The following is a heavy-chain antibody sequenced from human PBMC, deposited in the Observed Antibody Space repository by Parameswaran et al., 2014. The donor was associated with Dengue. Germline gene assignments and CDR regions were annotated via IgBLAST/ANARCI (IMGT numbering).Heavy chain of an antibody. Sequence: VRQAPGKGLEWVANIKQDGSEKYYVDSVKGRFTISRDNAKNSLYLQMNSLRAEDTAVYYCARDQPYYYDSSGLYHWGQGTLVTVSS. V-gene: IGHV3-7*01. CDR2: IKQDGSEK. CDR3: ARDQPYYYDSSGLYH. D-gene: IGHD3-22*01. J-gene: IGHJ4*02.